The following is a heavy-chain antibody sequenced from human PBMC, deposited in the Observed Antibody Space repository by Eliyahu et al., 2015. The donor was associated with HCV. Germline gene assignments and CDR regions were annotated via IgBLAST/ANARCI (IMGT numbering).Heavy chain of an antibody. V-gene: IGHV3-74*02. J-gene: IGHJ4*02. Sequence: EVQLVESGGGKVQPGGSLRLXCAASGFTLSSFWMHWVRQAPGKGLVWVSRITSDGSITSYADSVKGRFSISRDNAKNTVYLQMNSLRAEDTAVYYCARIADTDGGFAYWGQGTLVTVSS. CDR2: ITSDGSIT. CDR1: GFTLSSFW. D-gene: IGHD5-18*01. CDR3: ARIADTDGGFAY.